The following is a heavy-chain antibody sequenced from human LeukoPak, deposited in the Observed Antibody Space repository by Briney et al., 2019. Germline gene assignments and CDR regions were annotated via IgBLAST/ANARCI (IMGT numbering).Heavy chain of an antibody. CDR2: IYPGDSDT. V-gene: IGHV5-51*01. CDR3: ASRIRDAFDI. D-gene: IGHD2-15*01. J-gene: IGHJ3*02. CDR1: GYSFTTYW. Sequence: GESLKISCKASGYSFTTYWIAWVRQMPGKGLEWMGMIYPGDSDTRYSPSFQGQITISVDKSISIAYLQWSSLKASDTAMYYCASRIRDAFDIWGQGTMVTVSS.